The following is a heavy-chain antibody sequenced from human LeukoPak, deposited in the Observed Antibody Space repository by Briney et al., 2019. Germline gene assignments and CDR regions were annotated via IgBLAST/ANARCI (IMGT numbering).Heavy chain of an antibody. J-gene: IGHJ4*02. D-gene: IGHD6-19*01. CDR1: GFTFSSYW. Sequence: GGSLRLSCVVSGFTFSSYWMSWVRQAPGKGLEWVANIKQDGTEKYYVDSVKGRFTISRDNAKNSLYLQMNSLRAEDTAVYYCASFYSSGWEPLFDYWGQGTLVTVSS. CDR2: IKQDGTEK. V-gene: IGHV3-7*01. CDR3: ASFYSSGWEPLFDY.